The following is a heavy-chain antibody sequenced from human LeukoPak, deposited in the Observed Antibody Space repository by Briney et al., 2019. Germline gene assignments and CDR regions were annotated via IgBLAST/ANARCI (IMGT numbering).Heavy chain of an antibody. CDR1: GGSISSSSYY. CDR2: IYYSGTT. Sequence: SETLSLTCTVSGGSISSSSYYWGWIRQPPGKGLEWIGSIYYSGTTYYNPSLKSRVTISVDTSKNQFSLKLTSVTAADTAVYYCARRPRAGWFDPWGQGTLVTVSS. CDR3: ARRPRAGWFDP. V-gene: IGHV4-39*01. J-gene: IGHJ5*02.